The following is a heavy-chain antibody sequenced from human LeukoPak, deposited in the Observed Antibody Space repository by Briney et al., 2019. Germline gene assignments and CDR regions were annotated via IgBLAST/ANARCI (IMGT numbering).Heavy chain of an antibody. CDR2: ISGSGGST. Sequence: GGSLRLSCAASGFTFSSYAMSWVRQAPGKGLEWVSAISGSGGSTYYADSVKGRFTISRDNSKNTLYLQMNSLRAEDTAVYYCAKVPYAYSGRPIGVWFDPWGQGTLVTVSS. J-gene: IGHJ5*02. CDR3: AKVPYAYSGRPIGVWFDP. D-gene: IGHD1-26*01. CDR1: GFTFSSYA. V-gene: IGHV3-23*01.